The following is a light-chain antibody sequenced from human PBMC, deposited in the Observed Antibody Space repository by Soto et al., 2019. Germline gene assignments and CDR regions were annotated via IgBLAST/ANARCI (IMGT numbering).Light chain of an antibody. CDR2: GSS. CDR3: RQSATSPRT. Sequence: EIVWTQSPGTLSLSPGERATLSCRASQTVGNNYLDWYQQKPGQAPRLLIYGSSSRATVIPDRFSGSGSGTDVTLTISRLAPEDFAVYYCRQSATSPRTFGQGTKVDIK. V-gene: IGKV3-20*01. J-gene: IGKJ1*01. CDR1: QTVGNNY.